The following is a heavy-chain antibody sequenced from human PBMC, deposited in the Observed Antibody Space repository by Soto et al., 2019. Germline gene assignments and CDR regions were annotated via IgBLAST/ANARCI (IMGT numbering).Heavy chain of an antibody. CDR3: ARESDRLQLGGNYYYILDV. J-gene: IGHJ6*02. V-gene: IGHV1-69*12. D-gene: IGHD4-4*01. CDR1: GGTFSSSA. Sequence: QVQLVQSGAEMKEPGSSVKVSCKTSGGTFSSSAISWLRQSPVQGLEWMGGIIPLFRTPDYAQKFQGRVTIAADESTSTAYMERSSLRSEDTAVYYCARESDRLQLGGNYYYILDVWCQGTRITGSS. CDR2: IIPLFRTP.